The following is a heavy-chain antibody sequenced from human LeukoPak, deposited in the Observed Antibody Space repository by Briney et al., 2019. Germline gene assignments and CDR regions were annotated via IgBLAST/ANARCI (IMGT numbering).Heavy chain of an antibody. CDR3: ARELWFANAPGSWLDP. V-gene: IGHV4-30-2*01. D-gene: IGHD3-10*01. CDR2: IFHSGST. Sequence: SQTLSLTCVVFGDSISSGAYSWSWIRQPPGKGLEWIGYIFHSGSTFYNPSLKSRVTISVDNSKNQSSLRLSSVTAADTAVYYCARELWFANAPGSWLDPWGQGTLVTVSS. CDR1: GDSISSGAYS. J-gene: IGHJ5*02.